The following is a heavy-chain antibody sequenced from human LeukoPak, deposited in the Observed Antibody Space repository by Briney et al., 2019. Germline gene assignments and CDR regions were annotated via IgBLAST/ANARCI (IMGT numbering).Heavy chain of an antibody. Sequence: VASVKVSCKASGYTFTSYGISWVRQAPGQGLEWMGWISAYNGNTNYAQKFQGRVTMTRDTSISTAYMELSRLRSDDTAVYYCARGANTAVLPYYYYYMDDVWGTGTTVTVSS. CDR1: GYTFTSYG. J-gene: IGHJ6*03. CDR3: ARGANTAVLPYYYYYMDDV. D-gene: IGHD5-18*01. V-gene: IGHV1-18*01. CDR2: ISAYNGNT.